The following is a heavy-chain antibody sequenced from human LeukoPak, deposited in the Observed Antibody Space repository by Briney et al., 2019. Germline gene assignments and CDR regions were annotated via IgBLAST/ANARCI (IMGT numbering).Heavy chain of an antibody. CDR3: ARDYAAGHYGWLDP. CDR2: IYYSGNT. D-gene: IGHD3-9*01. J-gene: IGHJ5*02. V-gene: IGHV4-59*01. Sequence: SETLSLTCTVSGGSINSYYWSWIRQPPGKGLEWIGYIYYSGNTNYNSSLKSRVTISVDTSKNQFSLKLRSVTAADTAVYYCARDYAAGHYGWLDPWGQGTLVTVSS. CDR1: GGSINSYY.